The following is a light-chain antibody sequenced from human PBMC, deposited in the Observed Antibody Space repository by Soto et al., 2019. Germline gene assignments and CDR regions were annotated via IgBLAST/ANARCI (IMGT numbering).Light chain of an antibody. CDR3: SSYTSSTLYV. Sequence: QSVLTQPASVSGSPGQSITISCTGTSSDVGGYNYVSWYQQHPGKAPKLMIYDVSNRPSGVSNRFSGSKSGNTASLTISGLQAEDEADYYCSSYTSSTLYVFATGTKLTVL. CDR2: DVS. CDR1: SSDVGGYNY. J-gene: IGLJ1*01. V-gene: IGLV2-14*01.